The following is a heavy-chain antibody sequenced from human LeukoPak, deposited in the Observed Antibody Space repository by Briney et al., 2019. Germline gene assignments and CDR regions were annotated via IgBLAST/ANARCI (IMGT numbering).Heavy chain of an antibody. Sequence: GGSLRLSCAASGFTFSSYGMHWVRQAPGKGLEWVAVISYDGSNKYYADSMKGRFTISRDNSKNTLYLQRNSLRAEDTAVYYCAKDPGFGYDFWSGYSTNWFDPWGQGTLVTVSS. CDR1: GFTFSSYG. J-gene: IGHJ5*02. CDR3: AKDPGFGYDFWSGYSTNWFDP. CDR2: ISYDGSNK. V-gene: IGHV3-30*18. D-gene: IGHD3-3*01.